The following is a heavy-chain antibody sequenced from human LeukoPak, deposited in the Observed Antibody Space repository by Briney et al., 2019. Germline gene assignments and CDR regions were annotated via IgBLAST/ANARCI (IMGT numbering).Heavy chain of an antibody. V-gene: IGHV4-4*02. CDR2: IYHSGST. D-gene: IGHD6-13*01. Sequence: SETLSLTCAVSGGSISSSNWWSWVRQPPGKGLEWIGEIYHSGSTNYNPSLKSRVTISVDKSKNQFSLKLSSVTAADTAVYYCARDRGIAAAGPFDYWGQGTLVTVSS. CDR1: GGSISSSNW. J-gene: IGHJ4*02. CDR3: ARDRGIAAAGPFDY.